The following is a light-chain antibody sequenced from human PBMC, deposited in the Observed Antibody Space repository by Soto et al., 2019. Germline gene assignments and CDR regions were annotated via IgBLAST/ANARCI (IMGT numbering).Light chain of an antibody. Sequence: DRVMTKYPLSVPVTPGEPASISCRSSQSLLHSNGYKYLEWYLQKPGQSPQLLIYLGSNRASGVPDRFSGSGSGTDFTLKISRVEAEDVGVYYCMQALQTPLTFGGGTKVDI. CDR2: LGS. V-gene: IGKV2-28*01. CDR1: QSLLHSNGYKY. CDR3: MQALQTPLT. J-gene: IGKJ4*01.